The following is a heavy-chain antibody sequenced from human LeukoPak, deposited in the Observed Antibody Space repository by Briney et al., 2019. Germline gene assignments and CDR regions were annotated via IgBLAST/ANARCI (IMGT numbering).Heavy chain of an antibody. V-gene: IGHV1-69*06. Sequence: SVKVSCKASGDSFSSCAITWVRQAPGQGLEWLGRVIPIFGTANYPQKFQGRVTITADIFSSTVYIEMTNLTSDDTAVYFCAKQGAVRQDYYMDVWGNGTTVSVS. CDR1: GDSFSSCA. CDR3: AKQGAVRQDYYMDV. CDR2: VIPIFGTA. J-gene: IGHJ6*03. D-gene: IGHD3-16*01.